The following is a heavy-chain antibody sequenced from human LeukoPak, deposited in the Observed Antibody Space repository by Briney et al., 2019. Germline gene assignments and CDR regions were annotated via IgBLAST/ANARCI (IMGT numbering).Heavy chain of an antibody. J-gene: IGHJ4*02. V-gene: IGHV1-2*02. Sequence: ASVKVSCKASGYTFTGYYMHWVRQAPGQGLEWRGWINPNSGGTNYAQKFQGRVTMTRDTSISTAYMELSRLRSDDTAVYYCARGRAIVVVPAAIRVMFGYWGQGTLVTVSS. D-gene: IGHD2-2*01. CDR2: INPNSGGT. CDR1: GYTFTGYY. CDR3: ARGRAIVVVPAAIRVMFGY.